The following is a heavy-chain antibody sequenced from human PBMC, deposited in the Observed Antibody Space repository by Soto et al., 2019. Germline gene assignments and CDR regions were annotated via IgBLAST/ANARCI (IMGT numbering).Heavy chain of an antibody. Sequence: QVQLVESGGGVVQPGRSLRLSCAASGFTFSSYGMHWVRQAPGKGLEWVAVVSYDGSYKNYADSVKGRFTISRDNSKNTLYLQMNSLRAEDTAVYYCAKEGSDYDILTGSGYYGMDVWGQGTTVTVSS. D-gene: IGHD3-9*01. V-gene: IGHV3-30*18. J-gene: IGHJ6*02. CDR2: VSYDGSYK. CDR1: GFTFSSYG. CDR3: AKEGSDYDILTGSGYYGMDV.